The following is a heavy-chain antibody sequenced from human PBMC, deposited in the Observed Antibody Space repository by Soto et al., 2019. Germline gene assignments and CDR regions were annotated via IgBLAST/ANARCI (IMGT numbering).Heavy chain of an antibody. Sequence: PSETLSLTCAVYGGSFSGYYWSWIRQPPGKGLEWIGEINHSGSTNYNPSLKSRVTISVDTSKNQFSLKLSSVTAEDTAVYYCARDRGITMIVVSVLDYWGQGTLVTVSS. D-gene: IGHD3-22*01. J-gene: IGHJ4*02. CDR3: ARDRGITMIVVSVLDY. CDR1: GGSFSGYY. CDR2: INHSGST. V-gene: IGHV4-34*01.